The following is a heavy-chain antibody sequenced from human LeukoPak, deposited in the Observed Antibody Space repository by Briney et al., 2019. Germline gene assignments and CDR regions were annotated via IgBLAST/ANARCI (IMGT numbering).Heavy chain of an antibody. V-gene: IGHV3-30-3*01. Sequence: PGGSLRLSCAASGFVFSSYAMHWVRQAPGKGLEWVAVISYDGSNKYYADSVKGRFTISRDNSKNTLYLQMNSLRAEDTAVYYCARDTAVERWLQSHYYYGMGVWGQGTTVTVSS. D-gene: IGHD5-24*01. J-gene: IGHJ6*02. CDR3: ARDTAVERWLQSHYYYGMGV. CDR2: ISYDGSNK. CDR1: GFVFSSYA.